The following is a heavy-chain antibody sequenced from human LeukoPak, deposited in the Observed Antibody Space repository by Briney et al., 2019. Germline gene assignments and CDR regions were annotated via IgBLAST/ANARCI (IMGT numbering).Heavy chain of an antibody. V-gene: IGHV4-39*01. CDR3: ASHRYYYGSGSSADY. CDR1: GGSISSSSYY. Sequence: SETLSLTCTVSGGSISSSSYYWGWIRQPPGKGLEWIGSIYYSGSTYYNPSLKSRVTISVDTSKNQFSLKLSSVTAADTAVYYCASHRYYYGSGSSADYWGQGTLVTVSS. J-gene: IGHJ4*02. D-gene: IGHD3-10*01. CDR2: IYYSGST.